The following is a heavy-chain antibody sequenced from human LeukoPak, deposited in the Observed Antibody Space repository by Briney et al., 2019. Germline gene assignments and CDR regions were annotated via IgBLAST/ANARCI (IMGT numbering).Heavy chain of an antibody. CDR3: AREHYTVDTAMVTGAFDI. D-gene: IGHD5-18*01. J-gene: IGHJ3*02. CDR1: GFTFSTYG. CDR2: IWLDGSKK. Sequence: GGSLRLSCAASGFTFSTYGVHWVRQAPGKGLEWVAVIWLDGSKKYYADSVKGRFTISRDNSKNTLFLQMNSLRAEDTAVYYCAREHYTVDTAMVTGAFDIWGQGTMVTVSS. V-gene: IGHV3-33*01.